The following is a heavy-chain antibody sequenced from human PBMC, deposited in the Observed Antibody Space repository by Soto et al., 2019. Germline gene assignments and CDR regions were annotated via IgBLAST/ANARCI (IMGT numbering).Heavy chain of an antibody. V-gene: IGHV3-30*18. CDR3: AKDRSTVVTSYYYYGMDV. Sequence: GSLRLSCAASTFTFSSYGIHWVRQAPGKGLEWVAVISFDGRNKYYADPVKGRFTISRDNSKHTLYLQMNSPRAEDTAVYYCAKDRSTVVTSYYYYGMDVWGQGTTVTVSS. CDR2: ISFDGRNK. J-gene: IGHJ6*02. D-gene: IGHD4-4*01. CDR1: TFTFSSYG.